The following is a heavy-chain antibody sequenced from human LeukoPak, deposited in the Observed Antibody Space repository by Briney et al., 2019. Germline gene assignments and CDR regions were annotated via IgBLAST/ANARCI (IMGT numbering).Heavy chain of an antibody. D-gene: IGHD3-10*01. Sequence: SETLSLTCAVYGGSFSGYYWSWIRQPPGKGLEWIGEINHSGSTKYNPSLKSRVNISVDTSKNKFSLKLSSVTAADTAVYYCASSYYGSGSYYTPDYWGQGTLVTVSS. CDR2: INHSGST. CDR3: ASSYYGSGSYYTPDY. J-gene: IGHJ4*02. V-gene: IGHV4-34*01. CDR1: GGSFSGYY.